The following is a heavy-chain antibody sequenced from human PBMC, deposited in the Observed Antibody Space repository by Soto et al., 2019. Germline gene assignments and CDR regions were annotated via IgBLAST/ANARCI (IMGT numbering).Heavy chain of an antibody. CDR3: ARGIAAAAPGWFDP. CDR2: IIPIFGTA. CDR1: GYTITSYG. Sequence: SVKVSCKASGYTITSYGISWVRQAPGQGLEWMGWIIPIFGTANYAQKFQGRVTITADESTSTAYMELSSLRSEDTAVYYCARGIAAAAPGWFDPWGQGTLVTVSS. J-gene: IGHJ5*02. V-gene: IGHV1-69*13. D-gene: IGHD6-13*01.